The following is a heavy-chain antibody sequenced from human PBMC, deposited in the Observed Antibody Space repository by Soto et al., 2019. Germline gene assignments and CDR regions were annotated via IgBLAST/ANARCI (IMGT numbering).Heavy chain of an antibody. V-gene: IGHV3-21*01. CDR3: ARDPSEGRVGNWFES. J-gene: IGHJ5*01. Sequence: GSLRLSCAASGFTFSRYGMNWVSQAPGKGLEWVSSISSSTSYVYYADSVKGRFSVSRDNAKKILYLEMYALRTEDTAVYYCARDPSEGRVGNWFESWGQGTLVTVSS. CDR1: GFTFSRYG. CDR2: ISSSTSYV. D-gene: IGHD2-2*01.